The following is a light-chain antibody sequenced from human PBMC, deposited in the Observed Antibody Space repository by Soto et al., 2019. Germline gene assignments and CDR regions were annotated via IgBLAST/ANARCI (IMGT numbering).Light chain of an antibody. CDR3: QQYTESRT. Sequence: EIVLTQSPGTLSLSPGERATLSCRASQSISSSYFAWYQQKPGQAPRLLVYGVSSRATDVPDRFSGSGSGTDFTLTISRLEPEDFAVYYCQQYTESRTFGQGTKVDIK. CDR2: GVS. J-gene: IGKJ1*01. CDR1: QSISSSY. V-gene: IGKV3-20*01.